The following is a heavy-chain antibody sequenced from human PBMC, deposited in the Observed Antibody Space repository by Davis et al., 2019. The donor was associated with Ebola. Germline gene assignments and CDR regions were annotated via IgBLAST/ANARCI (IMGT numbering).Heavy chain of an antibody. J-gene: IGHJ6*02. CDR3: ASGRYSYGIIPYGMDV. Sequence: GSLRLSCTVSGGSISSYYWSWIRQPPGKGLEWIGYIYYSGSTNYNPSLKSRVTISVDTSKNQFSLKLSSVTAADTAVYYCASGRYSYGIIPYGMDVWGQGTTVTVSS. CDR1: GGSISSYY. D-gene: IGHD5-18*01. CDR2: IYYSGST. V-gene: IGHV4-59*12.